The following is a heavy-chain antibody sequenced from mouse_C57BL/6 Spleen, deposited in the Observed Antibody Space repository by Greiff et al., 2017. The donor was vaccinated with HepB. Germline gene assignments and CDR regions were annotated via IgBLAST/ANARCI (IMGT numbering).Heavy chain of an antibody. J-gene: IGHJ2*01. V-gene: IGHV5-6*01. CDR3: AMTTVVPYCFDY. CDR2: ISSGGGYT. D-gene: IGHD1-1*01. Sequence: QGVESGGDLVKPGGSLKLSCAASGFTFSSYGMSWVRQTPDKRREWVATISSGGGYTYYPDSVKGRFTISRDNAKNTLYLQMSSLKSEDTAMYDGAMTTVVPYCFDYWGQGTALTVSS. CDR1: GFTFSSYG.